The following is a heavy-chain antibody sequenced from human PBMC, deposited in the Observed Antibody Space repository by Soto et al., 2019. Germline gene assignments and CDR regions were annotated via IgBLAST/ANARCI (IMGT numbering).Heavy chain of an antibody. V-gene: IGHV1-2*02. CDR1: GYVFTGYY. Sequence: ASVKVSCKTSGYVFTGYYLHWVRQAPGQGLEWMGWINCRSGGTTYTQKFQGRVTLTMDTSTGTAYMELSSLISDDTALYYCMRGASARDSSGYPYYFDPWGQGTLVTVSS. J-gene: IGHJ4*02. CDR3: MRGASARDSSGYPYYFDP. D-gene: IGHD3-22*01. CDR2: INCRSGGT.